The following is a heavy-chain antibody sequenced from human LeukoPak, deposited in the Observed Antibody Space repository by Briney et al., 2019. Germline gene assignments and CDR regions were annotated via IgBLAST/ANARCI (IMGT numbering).Heavy chain of an antibody. CDR3: ARVSGDGYNSFDY. D-gene: IGHD5-24*01. Sequence: GGSLRLSCAASGFTFSSYSMNWVRQAPGKGLEWVSVIYSGGSTYYADSVKGRFTISRHNSKNTLYLQMNSLRAEDTAVYYCARVSGDGYNSFDYWGQGTLVTVSS. CDR2: IYSGGST. CDR1: GFTFSSYS. J-gene: IGHJ4*02. V-gene: IGHV3-53*04.